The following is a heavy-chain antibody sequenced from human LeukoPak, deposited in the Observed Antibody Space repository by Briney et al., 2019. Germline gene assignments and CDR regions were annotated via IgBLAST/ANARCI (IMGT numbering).Heavy chain of an antibody. V-gene: IGHV4-39*07. J-gene: IGHJ4*02. CDR2: IYYSGST. CDR1: GGSISSSSYY. CDR3: ARALSSGSYYFDY. Sequence: SETLSLTCTVSGGSISSSSYYWGWIRQPPGKGLEWIGSIYYSGSTYCNPSLKSRVTISVDTSKNQFSLKLSSVTAADTAVYYCARALSSGSYYFDYWGQGTLVTVSS. D-gene: IGHD6-19*01.